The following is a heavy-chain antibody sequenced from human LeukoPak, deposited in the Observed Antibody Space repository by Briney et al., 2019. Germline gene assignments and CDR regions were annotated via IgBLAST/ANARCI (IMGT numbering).Heavy chain of an antibody. J-gene: IGHJ3*02. V-gene: IGHV3-30*18. CDR3: AKVFRGSWYFQKAFDI. Sequence: GGSLRLSCAASGFTFSSYGMHWVRQAPGKGLEWVAVISYDGSNKYYADSVKGRFTISRDNSKNTLYLQMNSLRAEDTAVYYCAKVFRGSWYFQKAFDIWGQGTMVTVSS. CDR1: GFTFSSYG. CDR2: ISYDGSNK. D-gene: IGHD6-13*01.